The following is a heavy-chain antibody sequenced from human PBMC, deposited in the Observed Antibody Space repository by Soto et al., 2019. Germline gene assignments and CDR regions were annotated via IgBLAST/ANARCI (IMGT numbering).Heavy chain of an antibody. V-gene: IGHV3-23*04. CDR3: GKGGGGDHGY. CDR1: GFIFTTSD. Sequence: EVQLVESEGGLVQPGGSLRLSCEASGFIFTTSDMSWVRQAPGKGLEWISSITITGDTTHYADSVKGRFTISRDNSRNPVYLQMNSLRGDDRAVYYCGKGGGGDHGYWGQGTLVAVSS. J-gene: IGHJ4*02. CDR2: ITITGDTT. D-gene: IGHD2-21*02.